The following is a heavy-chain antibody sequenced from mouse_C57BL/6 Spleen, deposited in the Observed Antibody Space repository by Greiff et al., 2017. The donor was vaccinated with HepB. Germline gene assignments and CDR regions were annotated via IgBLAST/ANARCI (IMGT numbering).Heavy chain of an antibody. V-gene: IGHV1-15*01. CDR1: GYTFTDYE. CDR2: IDPETGGT. CDR3: TIYYGNSWFAY. Sequence: QVQLKESGAELVRPGASVTLSCKASGYTFTDYEMHWVKQTPVHGLEWIGAIDPETGGTAYNQKFKGKAILTADKSSSTAYMELRSLTSEDSAVYYCTIYYGNSWFAYWGQGTLVTVSA. D-gene: IGHD2-1*01. J-gene: IGHJ3*01.